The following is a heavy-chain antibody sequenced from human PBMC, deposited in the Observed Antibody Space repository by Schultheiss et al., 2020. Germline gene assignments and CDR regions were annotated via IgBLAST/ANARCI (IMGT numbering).Heavy chain of an antibody. Sequence: SETLSLTCTVSGGSVSSGSYYWSWIRQPPGKGLKWIGYIYYSGSTNYNPSLKSRVTISVDTSKNQFSLKLSSVTAADTAVYYCARVTRGTANTQYYYYYGMDVWGQGTTVTVSS. CDR3: ARVTRGTANTQYYYYYGMDV. CDR1: GGSVSSGSYY. V-gene: IGHV4-61*01. CDR2: IYYSGST. J-gene: IGHJ6*02. D-gene: IGHD2-21*02.